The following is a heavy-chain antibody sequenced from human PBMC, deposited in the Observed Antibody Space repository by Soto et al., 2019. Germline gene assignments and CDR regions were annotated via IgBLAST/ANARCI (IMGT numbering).Heavy chain of an antibody. D-gene: IGHD1-26*01. CDR3: TTIIPKGKWELGP. CDR1: GFSFTNAW. CDR2: IKSKTDGATT. Sequence: PGGSLRLSCAASGFSFTNAWMGWVRQAPGKGLEWIGRIKSKTDGATTDYAGPVKGRFTISRDDSKKTLFVQMNGLKTEDTAVYYCTTIIPKGKWELGPWGQGXLVTVYS. J-gene: IGHJ5*02. V-gene: IGHV3-15*05.